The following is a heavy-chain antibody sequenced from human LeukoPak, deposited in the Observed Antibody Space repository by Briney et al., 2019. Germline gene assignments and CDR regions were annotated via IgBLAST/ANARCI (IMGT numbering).Heavy chain of an antibody. J-gene: IGHJ4*02. CDR1: GFTFSGYE. CDR2: ISSSGNSI. CDR3: AKEGLGSSWYPNYFDY. Sequence: GGSLRLSCTASGFTFSGYEMNWVRQAPGKGLEWVSYISSSGNSIYYADSVKGRFTISRDNAKNSLYLQMNSLRAEDMAVYYCAKEGLGSSWYPNYFDYWGQGTLVTVSS. D-gene: IGHD6-13*01. V-gene: IGHV3-48*03.